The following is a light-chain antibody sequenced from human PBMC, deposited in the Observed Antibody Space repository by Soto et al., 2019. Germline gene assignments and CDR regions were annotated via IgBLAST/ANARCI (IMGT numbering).Light chain of an antibody. J-gene: IGLJ3*02. CDR1: SGHSSYI. Sequence: QAVVTQSSSASASLGSSVKLTCTLSSGHSSYIIAWHQQQPGKAPRYLMKLEGSGSYNKGSGVPDRFSGSSSGADRYLTISNLQVEDEADYYCETWDSNTHVFGGGTKLTVL. CDR3: ETWDSNTHV. CDR2: LEGSGSY. V-gene: IGLV4-60*02.